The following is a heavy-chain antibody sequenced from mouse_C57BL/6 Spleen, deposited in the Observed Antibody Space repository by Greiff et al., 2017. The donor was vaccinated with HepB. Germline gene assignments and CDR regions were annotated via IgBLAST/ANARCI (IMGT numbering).Heavy chain of an antibody. CDR2: IDPETGGT. CDR1: GYTFTDYE. D-gene: IGHD1-1*02. CDR3: TRSRYGDY. V-gene: IGHV1-15*01. Sequence: VQLKQSGAELVRPGASVTLSCKASGYTFTDYEMHWVKQTPVHGLEWIGAIDPETGGTAYNQKFKGKAILTADKSSSTAYMELRSLTSEDSAVYYCTRSRYGDYWGQGTTLTVSS. J-gene: IGHJ2*01.